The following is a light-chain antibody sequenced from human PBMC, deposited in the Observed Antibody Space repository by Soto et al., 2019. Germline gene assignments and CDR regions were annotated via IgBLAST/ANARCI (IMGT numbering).Light chain of an antibody. V-gene: IGKV3-20*01. J-gene: IGKJ1*01. Sequence: IVLTQSPGTLYLSPGEGATLSCRASQPVNSGYLAWYQQKPGQAPRLLMYGVSTRDTGIPDRFSGSGAGTDFTLTISRLETGDYAVYYCQVYGSSPKTFGQGTKVEFK. CDR2: GVS. CDR1: QPVNSGY. CDR3: QVYGSSPKT.